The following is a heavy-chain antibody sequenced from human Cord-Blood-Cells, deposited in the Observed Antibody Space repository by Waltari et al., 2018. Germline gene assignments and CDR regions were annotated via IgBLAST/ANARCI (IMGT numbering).Heavy chain of an antibody. CDR1: GFTFSSYA. Sequence: QVQLVESGGGMVQPGRSLRLSCAASGFTFSSYAMHWVRQAPGKGLEWVSVISYDGSNKYYADSGKGRFTISRDNSKNTLYLQMNSLRAEDTAVYYCARDDQDILTGYYFDYWGQGTLVTVSS. V-gene: IGHV3-30-3*01. J-gene: IGHJ4*02. D-gene: IGHD3-9*01. CDR3: ARDDQDILTGYYFDY. CDR2: ISYDGSNK.